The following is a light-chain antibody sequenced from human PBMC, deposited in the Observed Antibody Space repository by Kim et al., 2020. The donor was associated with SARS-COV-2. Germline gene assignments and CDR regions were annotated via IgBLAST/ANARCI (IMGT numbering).Light chain of an antibody. CDR3: CSYAGSSSSVV. CDR2: EVS. J-gene: IGLJ2*01. CDR1: SSDVGRYNL. Sequence: QPTTISCTGTSSDVGRYNLVSWYQQHPGKAPKLVIYEVSKRPSGVSNRFSGSKSGNTASLTISGLQAEDEADYYCCSYAGSSSSVVFGGGTQLTVL. V-gene: IGLV2-23*02.